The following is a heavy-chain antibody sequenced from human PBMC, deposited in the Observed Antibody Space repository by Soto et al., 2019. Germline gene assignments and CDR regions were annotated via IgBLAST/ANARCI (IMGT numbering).Heavy chain of an antibody. CDR2: IYYSGST. Sequence: PSETLSLTCIVSGDSVSSGGYYWSWIRQPPGKGLEWIGYIYYSGSTNYNPSLKSRVTISVDTSKNQFSLKLSSVTAADTAVYYCARVVTGTQIYYYYYGMDVWGQGTTVTVSS. D-gene: IGHD1-7*01. CDR1: GDSVSSGGYY. J-gene: IGHJ6*02. V-gene: IGHV4-61*08. CDR3: ARVVTGTQIYYYYYGMDV.